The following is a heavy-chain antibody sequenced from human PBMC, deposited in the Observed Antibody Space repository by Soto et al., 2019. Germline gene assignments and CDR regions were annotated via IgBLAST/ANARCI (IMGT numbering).Heavy chain of an antibody. Sequence: QGQLLQSGDEVKKPGASVRVSCRASGYDFTSYGISWVRQAPGQGLGWVSWISAYNGKRDTAQKFQGRVTMTLDTSTDTAHMELGDLTSADTAVYYCARGRIVASIHDAFEIWGQGTMVAVSS. J-gene: IGHJ3*02. CDR2: ISAYNGKR. CDR3: ARGRIVASIHDAFEI. D-gene: IGHD2-21*01. CDR1: GYDFTSYG. V-gene: IGHV1-18*01.